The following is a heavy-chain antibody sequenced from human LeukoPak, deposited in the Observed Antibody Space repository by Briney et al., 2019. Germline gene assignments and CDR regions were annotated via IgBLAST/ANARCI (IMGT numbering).Heavy chain of an antibody. D-gene: IGHD2-2*01. CDR2: IYYSGST. J-gene: IGHJ6*03. CDR1: GGSISSSSYY. V-gene: IGHV4-39*01. CDR3: ARLICSTSCYYYYYYYMDV. Sequence: SETLSLTCTVSGGSISSSSYYWGWIRQPPGKGLERIGSIYYSGSTYYNPSLKSRVTISVDTSKNQFSLKLSSVTAADTAVYYCARLICSTSCYYYYYYYMDVWGKGTTVTVSS.